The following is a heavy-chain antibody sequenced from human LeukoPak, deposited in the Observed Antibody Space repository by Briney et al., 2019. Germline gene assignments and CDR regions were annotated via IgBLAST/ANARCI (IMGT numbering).Heavy chain of an antibody. Sequence: GASVKVSCKASGYTFTGYYMHWVRQAPGQGLEWMGWINPNSGGTNYAQKFQGWVTMTRDTSISTAYMELSRLRSDDTAVYYCAAVMSYSGSLYYFDYWGQGTLVTVSS. V-gene: IGHV1-2*04. D-gene: IGHD1-26*01. CDR2: INPNSGGT. J-gene: IGHJ4*02. CDR1: GYTFTGYY. CDR3: AAVMSYSGSLYYFDY.